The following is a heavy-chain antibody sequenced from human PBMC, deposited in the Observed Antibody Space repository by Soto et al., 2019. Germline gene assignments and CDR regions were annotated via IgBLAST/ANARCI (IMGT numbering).Heavy chain of an antibody. CDR1: GFSRSTSGVG. CDR2: IYWDDDK. V-gene: IGHV2-5*02. Sequence: QITLKEAGPTLAKPTQTLTLTCTFSGFSRSTSGVGEGWIRQPPGKALEWLALIYWDDDKRYSPYLKSRLTITKDTSKNQVVLTMTNMDPVDTATYYCAHGASSGWDYYFAYWGQGTLVTVSS. J-gene: IGHJ4*02. CDR3: AHGASSGWDYYFAY. D-gene: IGHD6-19*01.